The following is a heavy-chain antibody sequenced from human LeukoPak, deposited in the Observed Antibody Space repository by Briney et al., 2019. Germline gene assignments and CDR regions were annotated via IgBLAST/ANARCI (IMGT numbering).Heavy chain of an antibody. Sequence: EASVKVSCKASGYTFTGYYMHWVRQAPGQGLEWMGWISAYNGNTNYAQKLQGRVTMTTDTSTSTAYMELRSLRSDDTAVYYCARARSSSGYYYDSSGYTVDYWGQGTLVTVSS. D-gene: IGHD3-22*01. J-gene: IGHJ4*02. CDR3: ARARSSSGYYYDSSGYTVDY. CDR1: GYTFTGYY. CDR2: ISAYNGNT. V-gene: IGHV1-18*04.